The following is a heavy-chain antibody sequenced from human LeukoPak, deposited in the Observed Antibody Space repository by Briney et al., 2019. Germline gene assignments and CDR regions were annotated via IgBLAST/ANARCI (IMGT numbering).Heavy chain of an antibody. D-gene: IGHD3-10*01. Sequence: GGSLRLSCAASGFTFSNAWMSWVRQAPGKGLEWVGRIKSKTDGGTKDYAAPVKGRFTISRDNSKNTLYLQMNSLRAEDTAVYYCARDGSVGYGSGSYYNPYYYYGMDVWGQGTTVTVSS. CDR2: IKSKTDGGTK. J-gene: IGHJ6*02. CDR3: ARDGSVGYGSGSYYNPYYYYGMDV. CDR1: GFTFSNAW. V-gene: IGHV3-15*01.